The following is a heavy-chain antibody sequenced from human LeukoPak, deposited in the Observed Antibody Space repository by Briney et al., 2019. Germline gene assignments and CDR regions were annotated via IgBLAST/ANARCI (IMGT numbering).Heavy chain of an antibody. CDR1: GGSFSISY. CDR2: IYHSGGA. D-gene: IGHD6-13*01. Sequence: SETLSLTCGVSGGSFSISYWSWIRQPPGKGLEWIGQIYHSGGANYNPSLRSRVTISIDTSKNQLSLRLSSVTAADTAVYYCARMNLAAAGLFDYWGQGTLVTVSS. CDR3: ARMNLAAAGLFDY. J-gene: IGHJ4*02. V-gene: IGHV4-34*01.